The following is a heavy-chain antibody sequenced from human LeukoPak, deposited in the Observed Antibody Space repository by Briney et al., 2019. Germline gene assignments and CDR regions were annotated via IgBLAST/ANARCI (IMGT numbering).Heavy chain of an antibody. Sequence: GGSLRLSCADSGFTFNTYGMSWVRQAPGKRLEWVSGISGSGGATYYADSVKGRFSISRDDPHNTLYLQMNSLRAEDTAVYYCARVSSGYSSNYYYYYYYMDVWGKGTTVTISS. CDR1: GFTFNTYG. CDR3: ARVSSGYSSNYYYYYYYMDV. V-gene: IGHV3-23*01. CDR2: ISGSGGAT. J-gene: IGHJ6*03. D-gene: IGHD6-13*01.